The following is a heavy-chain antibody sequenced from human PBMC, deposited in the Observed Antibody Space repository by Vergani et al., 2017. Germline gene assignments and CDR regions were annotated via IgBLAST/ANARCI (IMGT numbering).Heavy chain of an antibody. CDR2: IVVGSGNT. V-gene: IGHV1-58*02. CDR1: GFTFTSSD. J-gene: IGHJ3*02. D-gene: IGHD2-15*01. CDR3: AAWWQSRSAFDI. Sequence: QMQLVQSGPEVKKPGTSVKVSCKASGFTFTSSDMQWVRQARGQRLEWIGWIVVGSGNTNYAQKFQERVTITRDMSTSTAYMELSSLRSEDTAVYYCAAWWQSRSAFDIWGQGTMVTVSS.